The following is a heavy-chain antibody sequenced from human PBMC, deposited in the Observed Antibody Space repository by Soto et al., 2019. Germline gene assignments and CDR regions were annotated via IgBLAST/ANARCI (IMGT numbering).Heavy chain of an antibody. CDR2: ISGSGGST. CDR3: ANDRDGYNWIFDY. Sequence: GGSLRLSCAASGFTFSSYAMSWVRQAPGKGLEWVSAISGSGGSTYYADSVKGRFTISRDNSKNTLYLQMNGLRAEDTAVYYCANDRDGYNWIFDYWGQGTLVTVS. J-gene: IGHJ4*02. V-gene: IGHV3-23*01. CDR1: GFTFSSYA. D-gene: IGHD1-1*01.